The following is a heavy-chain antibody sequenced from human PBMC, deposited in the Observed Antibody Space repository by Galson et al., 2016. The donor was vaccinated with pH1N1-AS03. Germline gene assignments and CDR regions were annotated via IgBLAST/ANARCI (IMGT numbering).Heavy chain of an antibody. V-gene: IGHV3-66*02. CDR1: GFTVSSGY. D-gene: IGHD1-1*01. CDR3: AGDEGFANCIHV. J-gene: IGHJ6*02. CDR2: IHPGGDT. Sequence: SMRLSCAATGFTVSSGYHMSWVSQAPGKGLEWGPVIHPGGDTYNADSVKGRFTISRDNFENLVYLQMNSLRPEDAAVYYCAGDEGFANCIHVWGQGTTVTVS.